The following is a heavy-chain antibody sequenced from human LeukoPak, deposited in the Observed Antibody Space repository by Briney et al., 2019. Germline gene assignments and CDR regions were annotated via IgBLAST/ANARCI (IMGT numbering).Heavy chain of an antibody. CDR3: ARIREARAAAGPFYYYYYMDV. V-gene: IGHV4-34*01. D-gene: IGHD6-13*01. J-gene: IGHJ6*03. Sequence: SETLSLTCAVYGGSFSGYYWSWIRQPPGKGLEWIREINHRGSTNYNPSLKSRVAISVDTSKNQFSLKLSSVTAADTAVYYCARIREARAAAGPFYYYYYMDVWGKGTTVTVSS. CDR2: INHRGST. CDR1: GGSFSGYY.